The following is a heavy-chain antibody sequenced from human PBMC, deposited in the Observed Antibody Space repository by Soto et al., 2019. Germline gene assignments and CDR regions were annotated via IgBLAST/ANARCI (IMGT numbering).Heavy chain of an antibody. CDR3: ATDRSRVVTAIPDLMGAFDI. D-gene: IGHD2-21*02. J-gene: IGHJ3*02. Sequence: GESLKISCKVSGYTLTELSMHWVRQAPGKGLEWMGGFDPEDGETIYAQKFQGRVTMTEDTSTDTAYMELSSLRSEDTAVYYCATDRSRVVTAIPDLMGAFDIWGQGTMVTVSS. CDR2: FDPEDGET. V-gene: IGHV1-24*01. CDR1: GYTLTELS.